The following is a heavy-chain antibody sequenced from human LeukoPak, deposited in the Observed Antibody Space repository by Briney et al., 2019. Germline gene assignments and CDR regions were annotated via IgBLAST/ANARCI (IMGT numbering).Heavy chain of an antibody. CDR2: INPSGGST. D-gene: IGHD3-3*01. J-gene: IGHJ6*02. CDR3: ARGIDFGVVYYYYGMDV. Sequence: ASVKVSCKASGYTFTSYYMHWVRQAPGQGLEWMGIINPSGGSTSYAQKLQGRVTMTRDTSTSTVYMELSSLRSEDTAVYYCARGIDFGVVYYYYGMDVWGQGTTVTVSS. CDR1: GYTFTSYY. V-gene: IGHV1-46*01.